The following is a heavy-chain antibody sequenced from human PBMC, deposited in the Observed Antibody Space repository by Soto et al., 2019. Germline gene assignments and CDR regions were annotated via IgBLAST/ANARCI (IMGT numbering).Heavy chain of an antibody. D-gene: IGHD4-17*01. Sequence: PGGSLRLSCAASGFTFSSYAMSWVRQAPGKGLEWVSAISGSGGSTYYADSVKGRFTISRDNSKNTLYLQMNSLRAEDTAVYYCAKVDRDDGDPTVFDYWGQGTLVTGSS. CDR2: ISGSGGST. V-gene: IGHV3-23*01. CDR1: GFTFSSYA. J-gene: IGHJ4*02. CDR3: AKVDRDDGDPTVFDY.